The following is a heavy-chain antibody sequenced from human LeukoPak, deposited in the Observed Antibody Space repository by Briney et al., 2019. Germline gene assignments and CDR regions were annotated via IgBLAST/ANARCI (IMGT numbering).Heavy chain of an antibody. CDR3: AAEIYGGNSDCCTFDF. CDR2: IVVGGGNT. Sequence: GASVKVSCKASGFTFTSSAVQWVRQAHGQGLECIGWIVVGGGNTNYAQRFQDRVTITRDMSTSTAYMELSSLRSEDTAVYYCAAEIYGGNSDCCTFDFWGPGTPVTVSS. V-gene: IGHV1-58*01. J-gene: IGHJ3*01. D-gene: IGHD4-23*01. CDR1: GFTFTSSA.